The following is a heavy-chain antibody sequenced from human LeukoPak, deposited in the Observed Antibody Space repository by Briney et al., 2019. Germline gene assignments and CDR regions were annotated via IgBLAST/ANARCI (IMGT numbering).Heavy chain of an antibody. CDR3: ARGGGRFDY. CDR2: IWYDGSNK. Sequence: PGRSLRLSCAASGFTFSSYGMHWVRQAPGKGLEWVAVIWYDGSNKYYADSVRGRFTISRDNSKNTLYLQMNSLRAEDTAVYYCARGGGRFDYWGQGTLVTVSS. D-gene: IGHD3-16*01. J-gene: IGHJ4*02. V-gene: IGHV3-33*01. CDR1: GFTFSSYG.